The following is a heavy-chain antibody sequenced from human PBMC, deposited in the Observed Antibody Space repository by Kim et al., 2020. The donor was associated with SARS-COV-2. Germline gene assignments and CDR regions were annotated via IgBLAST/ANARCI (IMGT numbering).Heavy chain of an antibody. D-gene: IGHD3-22*01. Sequence: SETLSLTCTVSGASISTYYWSWIRQPPGNVLEWIGYVYYTGSTDYNPSLTSRATISVDTSKNQFSLKLSSVTAADTAVYYCARHTHYYDSIRYFDLWGRG. V-gene: IGHV4-59*08. CDR1: GASISTYY. CDR2: VYYTGST. J-gene: IGHJ2*01. CDR3: ARHTHYYDSIRYFDL.